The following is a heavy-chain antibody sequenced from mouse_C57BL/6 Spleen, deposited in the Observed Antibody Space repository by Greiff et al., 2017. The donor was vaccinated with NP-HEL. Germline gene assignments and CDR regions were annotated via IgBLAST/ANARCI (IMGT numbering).Heavy chain of an antibody. D-gene: IGHD1-1*01. CDR2: IYPGDGDT. CDR1: GYAFSSYW. Sequence: QVQLQQSGAELVKPGASVKISCKASGYAFSSYWMNWVKQRPGKGLEWIGQIYPGDGDTNYNGKFKGKATLTADKSSSTAYMQLSSLTSEDSAVYFCARSSYYGSSYVLDYWGQGTTLTVSS. J-gene: IGHJ2*01. CDR3: ARSSYYGSSYVLDY. V-gene: IGHV1-80*01.